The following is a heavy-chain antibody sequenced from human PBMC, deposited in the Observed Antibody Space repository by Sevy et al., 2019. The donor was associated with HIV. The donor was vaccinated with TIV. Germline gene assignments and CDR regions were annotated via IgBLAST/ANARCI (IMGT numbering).Heavy chain of an antibody. V-gene: IGHV3-23*01. CDR1: GFTFSSYA. CDR2: FTGSGTNT. CDR3: AKDSILVAGHFDY. Sequence: VGSLRLSCAASGFTFSSYAMSWVRQAPGKGLEWVSSFTGSGTNTFYADSVKGRFTISRDNSKNTLYLQMNSLRAEDTAVYYCAKDSILVAGHFDYWGQGTLVTVSS. D-gene: IGHD6-19*01. J-gene: IGHJ4*02.